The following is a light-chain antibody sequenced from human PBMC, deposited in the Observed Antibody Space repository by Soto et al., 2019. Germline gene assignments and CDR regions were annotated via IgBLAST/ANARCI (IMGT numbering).Light chain of an antibody. Sequence: SYELTQPPSVSVAPGKTARITCGGNNIGSKSVHWYQQKPGQAPVLVIYYDSDRPSGIPERFSGSNSGNTATLTISRVEAGDEADYYCQVWDMSSYHPVVLGGGTKLTVL. J-gene: IGLJ2*01. CDR1: NIGSKS. V-gene: IGLV3-21*04. CDR2: YDS. CDR3: QVWDMSSYHPVV.